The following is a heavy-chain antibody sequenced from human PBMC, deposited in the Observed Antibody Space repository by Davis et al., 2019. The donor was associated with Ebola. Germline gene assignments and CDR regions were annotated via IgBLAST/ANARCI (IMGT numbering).Heavy chain of an antibody. Sequence: PGGSLRLSCAASGFTFSNAWMSWVRQAPGKGLEWVSTIDGSGVRTYYADSVKGRFTISRDNSKNTLYLQLNSLRADDTAVYYCAKDGTSSRGSHAFDIWGQGTMVTVSS. CDR3: AKDGTSSRGSHAFDI. CDR2: IDGSGVRT. CDR1: GFTFSNAW. D-gene: IGHD6-6*01. V-gene: IGHV3-23*01. J-gene: IGHJ3*02.